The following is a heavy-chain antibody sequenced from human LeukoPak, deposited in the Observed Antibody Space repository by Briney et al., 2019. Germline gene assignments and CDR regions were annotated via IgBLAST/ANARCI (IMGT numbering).Heavy chain of an antibody. D-gene: IGHD3-16*02. CDR3: AREYRDAFDV. CDR1: GLNVRANY. V-gene: IGHV3-53*01. J-gene: IGHJ3*01. CDR2: LYSGGGA. Sequence: GGSLRLSCAASGLNVRANYMAWVRQSPGKGLECVSDLYSGGGAFYADSVKGRFTVSRDDAWNTLYLQMNTLTVEDTAIYYCAREYRDAFDVWGQGTWVTVSS.